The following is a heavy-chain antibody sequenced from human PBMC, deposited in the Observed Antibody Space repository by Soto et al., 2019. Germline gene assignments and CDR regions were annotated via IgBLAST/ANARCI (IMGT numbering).Heavy chain of an antibody. CDR2: IRGYNGNT. CDR1: GYTFTNYG. V-gene: IGHV1-18*01. CDR3: ARVGAYCVSTSCHDY. Sequence: QVQLVQSGAEVKKPGASVKVSCKASGYTFTNYGISWVRQAPGQGLDWMGWIRGYNGNTDYEQKLQGRVNMTKDTSTSTADMELRSLRSDDTAVYYCARVGAYCVSTSCHDYWGQGTLVTVSS. D-gene: IGHD2-2*01. J-gene: IGHJ4*02.